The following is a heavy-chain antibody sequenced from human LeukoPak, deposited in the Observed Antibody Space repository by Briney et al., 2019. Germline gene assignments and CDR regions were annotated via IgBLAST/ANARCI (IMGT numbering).Heavy chain of an antibody. CDR1: GASYNAYY. V-gene: IGHV4-34*01. J-gene: IGHJ5*02. CDR3: AVGITILGVAASFDT. D-gene: IGHD3-3*01. Sequence: ASETLSLTCAVYGASYNAYYWSWIRQPPGKGLEWIGDIDHRGTATYNPSLKSRLTISADASKNQFSLKLNSVTDADTAVYYCAVGITILGVAASFDTWGQGNLVTVSS. CDR2: IDHRGTA.